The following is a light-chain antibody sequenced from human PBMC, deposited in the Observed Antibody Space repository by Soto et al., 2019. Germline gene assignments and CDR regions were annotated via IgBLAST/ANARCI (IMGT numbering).Light chain of an antibody. CDR2: DNN. CDR1: TSNLGAGYD. V-gene: IGLV1-40*01. J-gene: IGLJ3*02. CDR3: QSFGGSLSGWV. Sequence: QLVLTQPPSVSGAPGQRVTISCTGSTSNLGAGYDVHWYQQLPGTVPKLLIYDNNNRPSGVPDRFSGSKSGTSASLAIAGLQAGDEADYYCQSFGGSLSGWVFGGGTKLTVL.